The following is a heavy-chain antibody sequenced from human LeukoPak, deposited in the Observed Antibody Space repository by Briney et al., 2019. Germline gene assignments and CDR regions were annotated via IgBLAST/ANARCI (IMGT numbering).Heavy chain of an antibody. CDR2: INHSGYT. V-gene: IGHV4-34*01. CDR1: GVSFNDYY. CDR3: TRMTTGHDY. J-gene: IGHJ4*02. D-gene: IGHD4-17*01. Sequence: PSETLSLTCAVSGVSFNDYYWSWVRQTPGKGLECIGEINHSGYTNDSPSIKSRVTLSIDTSRNQFSLHLRCVTVEDTGIYYCTRMTTGHDYWGQGTLVTVSS.